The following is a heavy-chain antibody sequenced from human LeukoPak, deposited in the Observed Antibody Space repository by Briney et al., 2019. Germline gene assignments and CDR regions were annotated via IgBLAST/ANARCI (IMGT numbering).Heavy chain of an antibody. J-gene: IGHJ4*02. D-gene: IGHD3-9*01. CDR3: AKVGYDILTGSPQFYYFDY. CDR1: GFTFSSYA. V-gene: IGHV3-23*01. CDR2: ISGSGGST. Sequence: PGGSLRLSCAASGFTFSSYAMSWVRQAPGKGLEWVSTISGSGGSTYYADSVKGRFTISRDNSKNTLYLQMNSLRAEGTAVYYCAKVGYDILTGSPQFYYFDYWGQGTLVTVSS.